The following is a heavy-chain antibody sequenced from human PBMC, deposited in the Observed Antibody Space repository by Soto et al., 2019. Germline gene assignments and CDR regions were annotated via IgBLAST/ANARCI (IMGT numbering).Heavy chain of an antibody. J-gene: IGHJ6*02. D-gene: IGHD3-3*01. Sequence: QVQLQQWGAGLLKPSETLSLTCAVYGGSFTGYYWTWIRQTPGRGLEWISEINYRGSTYYNPSLESRITMAVDTSKNQFSLKLSSVTAADTAVYFCVRGQPHRITIFEVVIRSYDYGMDVWGQGTTVTVSS. CDR1: GGSFTGYY. CDR3: VRGQPHRITIFEVVIRSYDYGMDV. V-gene: IGHV4-34*01. CDR2: INYRGST.